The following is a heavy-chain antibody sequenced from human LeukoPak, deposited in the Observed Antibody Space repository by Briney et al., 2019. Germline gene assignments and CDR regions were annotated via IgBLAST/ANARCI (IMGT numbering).Heavy chain of an antibody. CDR3: AKASGTGTRGTGPIDY. Sequence: GGSLRLSCAASGFTFSSYGMHWVRQAPGKGLEWVAFIRYDGSNKYYADSVKGRFTISRDNSKNTLYLQMNSLRAEDTAVYYCAKASGTGTRGTGPIDYWGQGTLVTVSS. J-gene: IGHJ4*02. D-gene: IGHD1-1*01. CDR2: IRYDGSNK. V-gene: IGHV3-30*02. CDR1: GFTFSSYG.